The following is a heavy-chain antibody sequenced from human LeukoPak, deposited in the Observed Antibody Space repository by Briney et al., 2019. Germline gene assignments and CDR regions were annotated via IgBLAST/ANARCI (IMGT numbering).Heavy chain of an antibody. J-gene: IGHJ4*02. D-gene: IGHD3-9*01. CDR1: GFTFSSYS. CDR3: AKDTIYYDILTGYRLLDY. V-gene: IGHV3-21*04. Sequence: GGSLRLSCAASGFTFSSYSMNWVRQAPGKGLEWVSSISSSSSYIYYADSVKGRFTISRDNAKNSLYLQMNSLRAEDTAVYYCAKDTIYYDILTGYRLLDYWGQGTLVTVSS. CDR2: ISSSSSYI.